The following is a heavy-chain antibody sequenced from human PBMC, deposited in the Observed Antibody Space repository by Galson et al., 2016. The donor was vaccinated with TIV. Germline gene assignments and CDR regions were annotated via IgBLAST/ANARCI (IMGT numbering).Heavy chain of an antibody. D-gene: IGHD2-2*01. Sequence: SVKVSCKASGYTFNNYEINWVRQASGQGLEWMGWIKPNSGETGFAQRFQDRVTMTTDTSISTAYMELRSLTSEDTAVYYCARVRDIRVGPGGMTGGFNGSWFDPWGQGTLVTVSS. CDR2: IKPNSGET. V-gene: IGHV1-8*01. CDR3: ARVRDIRVGPGGMTGGFNGSWFDP. CDR1: GYTFNNYE. J-gene: IGHJ5*02.